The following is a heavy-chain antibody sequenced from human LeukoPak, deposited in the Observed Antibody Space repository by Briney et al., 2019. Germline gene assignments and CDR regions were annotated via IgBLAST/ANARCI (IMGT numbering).Heavy chain of an antibody. CDR2: IYSGGST. V-gene: IGHV3-23*03. CDR3: AITDRNRPIPDY. J-gene: IGHJ4*02. D-gene: IGHD1-14*01. CDR1: GFTFSSFA. Sequence: PGGSLILSCAASGFTFSSFAMSWVRRTPGKGLEWVSVIYSGGSTYYVASVKSRFTISRDNSKNTLCLQMTSLRAEDPAVYYCAITDRNRPIPDYGGQGTLVTVSS.